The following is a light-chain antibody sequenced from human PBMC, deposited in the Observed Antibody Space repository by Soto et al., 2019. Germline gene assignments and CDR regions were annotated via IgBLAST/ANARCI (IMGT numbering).Light chain of an antibody. CDR3: QQYGSSLFT. V-gene: IGKV3-20*01. Sequence: DIVLTQSPGTLSLSPGERATLSCRAGQSVSSKYLAWYQQKPGQAPRVLIYGTSIRASGVPERFSGGGSGTDFTLTITRLEPEDFAVYYCQQYGSSLFTFGPGTKVDFK. CDR2: GTS. CDR1: QSVSSKY. J-gene: IGKJ3*01.